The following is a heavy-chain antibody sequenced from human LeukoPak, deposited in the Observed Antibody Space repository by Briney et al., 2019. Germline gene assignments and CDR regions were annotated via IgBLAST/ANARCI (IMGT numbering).Heavy chain of an antibody. J-gene: IGHJ4*02. Sequence: GGSLRLSCAASGFTFSSYAMHWVRQAPGKGLEWVAVISYDGSNKYYADSVKGRFTISRDNSENTLYLQMNSLRAEDTAVYYCARTNIVVVVAATSDYWGKGTLVIVSS. CDR2: ISYDGSNK. CDR3: ARTNIVVVVAATSDY. CDR1: GFTFSSYA. D-gene: IGHD2-15*01. V-gene: IGHV3-30*04.